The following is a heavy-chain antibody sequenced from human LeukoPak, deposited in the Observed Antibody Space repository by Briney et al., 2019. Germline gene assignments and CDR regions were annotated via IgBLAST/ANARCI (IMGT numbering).Heavy chain of an antibody. CDR2: IHTSGTT. CDR3: ARFRNFVSDI. J-gene: IGHJ3*02. Sequence: SETLSLTCTVTGDSMGTYYWSFIRQPAGKGLEWIGRIHTSGTTWYNASLKSRVTMSVDTSKNQFSLKVTSVTAADTAVYYCARFRNFVSDIWGQGTMVTVSS. CDR1: GDSMGTYY. D-gene: IGHD3-16*01. V-gene: IGHV4-4*07.